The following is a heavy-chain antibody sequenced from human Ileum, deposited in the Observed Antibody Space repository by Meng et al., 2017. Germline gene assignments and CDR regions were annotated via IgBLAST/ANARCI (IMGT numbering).Heavy chain of an antibody. J-gene: IGHJ4*02. CDR1: SGSISSNTY. Sequence: QVPPQELGPGLVRPFGTLSLTCAVSSGSISSNTYWSWVRQPPGKGLEWIGQISHSGSAYYNPSLKSRVTMSVDKSKSQFSLMLTSVTAADTAIYYCARHGGYSQDFWGQGTLVTVSS. D-gene: IGHD4-23*01. V-gene: IGHV4-4*02. CDR2: ISHSGSA. CDR3: ARHGGYSQDF.